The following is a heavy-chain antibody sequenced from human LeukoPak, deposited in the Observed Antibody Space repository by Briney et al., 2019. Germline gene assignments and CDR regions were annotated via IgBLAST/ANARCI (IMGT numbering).Heavy chain of an antibody. Sequence: GGSLRLSCAASGFTFETFGMHWVRQAPGKGLEWVTFIRYNGNDNYNADSVKGRFTISRDNSKNMLYLQMNSLRAEDTAVYYCAKDSGFTYSSGWYGYWGQGTLVTVSS. D-gene: IGHD6-19*01. J-gene: IGHJ4*02. CDR1: GFTFETFG. CDR2: IRYNGNDN. CDR3: AKDSGFTYSSGWYGY. V-gene: IGHV3-30*02.